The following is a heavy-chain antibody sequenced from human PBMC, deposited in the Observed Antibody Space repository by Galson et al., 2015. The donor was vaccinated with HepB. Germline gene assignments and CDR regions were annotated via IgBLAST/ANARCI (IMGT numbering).Heavy chain of an antibody. CDR2: ISAYNGNT. CDR3: ARTQSSYYCGGDCYPGY. V-gene: IGHV1-18*01. Sequence: SVKVSCKASGYTFTNYGISWARQAPGRGLEWMGWISAYNGNTNYAQKFHDRVTMTTETSTSTGYMELRSLRSDDTAVYYCARTQSSYYCGGDCYPGYWGQGTLVTVSS. J-gene: IGHJ4*02. CDR1: GYTFTNYG. D-gene: IGHD2-21*02.